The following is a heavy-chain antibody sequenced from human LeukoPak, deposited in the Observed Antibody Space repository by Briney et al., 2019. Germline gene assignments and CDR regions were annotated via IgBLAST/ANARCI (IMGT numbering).Heavy chain of an antibody. CDR3: ARDSHGWSKSY. D-gene: IGHD6-19*01. Sequence: PGGSLRLSCAASGFTFNTDAMTWVRQAPGKGLQWVAAISGSGGDTYYEDAVKGRFTISRDNSKNMMYLQMNSLRAEDTAVYYCARDSHGWSKSYWGQGTLVTVSS. CDR2: ISGSGGDT. V-gene: IGHV3-23*01. CDR1: GFTFNTDA. J-gene: IGHJ4*02.